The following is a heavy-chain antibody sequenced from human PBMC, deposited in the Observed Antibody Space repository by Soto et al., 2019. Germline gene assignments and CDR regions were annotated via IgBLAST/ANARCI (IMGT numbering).Heavy chain of an antibody. CDR2: IIPIFGTA. CDR1: GGTFSSYA. D-gene: IGHD2-21*02. CDR3: ARVGVVVTAFNAFDI. J-gene: IGHJ3*02. V-gene: IGHV1-69*13. Sequence: SVKVSCKASGGTFSSYAISWVRQAPGQGLEWMGGIIPIFGTANYAQKFQGRVTITADESTSTAYMELSSLRSEDTAVYYCARVGVVVTAFNAFDIWGQGTMVTVSS.